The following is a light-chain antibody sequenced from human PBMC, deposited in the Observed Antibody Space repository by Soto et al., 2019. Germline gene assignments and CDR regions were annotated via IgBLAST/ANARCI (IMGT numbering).Light chain of an antibody. CDR1: QTVNSR. CDR2: GAS. CDR3: QQRSNWPRT. Sequence: EIVLTQSPATLSSSPGERATLSCRASQTVNSRLAWYQHKPGQAPRLLIYGASSRATGIPDRFSGSGSGTEFTLTISRLEPEDFAVYYCQQRSNWPRTFGQGTKVDIK. V-gene: IGKV3-11*01. J-gene: IGKJ1*01.